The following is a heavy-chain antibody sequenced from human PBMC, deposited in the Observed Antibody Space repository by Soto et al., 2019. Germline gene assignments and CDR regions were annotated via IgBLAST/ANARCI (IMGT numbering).Heavy chain of an antibody. Sequence: KPSETLSLTCTVSGGSISSYYWSWIRQPPGKGLEWIGYIYYSGSTNYNPSLKSRVTISVDTSKNQFSLKLSSVTAADTAVYYCARSGIAVAGTYYYYGMDVWGQGTTVTVSS. CDR1: GGSISSYY. CDR3: ARSGIAVAGTYYYYGMDV. J-gene: IGHJ6*02. CDR2: IYYSGST. D-gene: IGHD6-19*01. V-gene: IGHV4-59*01.